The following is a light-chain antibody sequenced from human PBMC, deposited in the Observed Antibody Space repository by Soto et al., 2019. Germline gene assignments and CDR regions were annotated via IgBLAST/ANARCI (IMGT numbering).Light chain of an antibody. J-gene: IGLJ3*02. CDR3: QVWDTRSNHVV. CDR2: HNS. CDR1: NIGTKS. V-gene: IGLV3-21*04. Sequence: SYELTQPPSVSVAPGKTATISCGGHNIGTKSVHWYQQKPGQAPVVVIYHNSDRPSGIPERFSGSNSGNTATLTISRVEAGDEADYFCQVWDTRSNHVVFGGGTKVTVL.